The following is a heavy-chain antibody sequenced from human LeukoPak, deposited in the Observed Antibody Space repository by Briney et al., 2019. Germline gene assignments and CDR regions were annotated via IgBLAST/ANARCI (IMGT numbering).Heavy chain of an antibody. CDR3: TRVGYIDEGIDY. J-gene: IGHJ4*02. CDR1: GFSLDTYT. V-gene: IGHV3-7*04. Sequence: GGSLRLSCVVSGFSLDTYTMNWVRQAPGKGLEWVANIKQDGSKKSYVDSVKGRFTISRDNAKNSLYLQMNSLRAEDTAIYYCTRVGYIDEGIDYWGQGTLVTVSS. D-gene: IGHD5-24*01. CDR2: IKQDGSKK.